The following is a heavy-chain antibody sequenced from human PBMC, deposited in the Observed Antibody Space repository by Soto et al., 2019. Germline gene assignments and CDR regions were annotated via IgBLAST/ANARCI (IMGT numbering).Heavy chain of an antibody. CDR2: ITYDGSNK. Sequence: QVQLVESGGGVVQPGRSLRLSCAASGFTFSSYGMHWVRQAPGKGLEWVGVITYDGSNKFYADSVKGRFTISRENSKNTLNRQRNGLRAEEGVVIYCEKVWGESLPGDAFDIWGKGTMVPVSS. D-gene: IGHD3-16*01. CDR3: EKVWGESLPGDAFDI. CDR1: GFTFSSYG. V-gene: IGHV3-30*18. J-gene: IGHJ3*02.